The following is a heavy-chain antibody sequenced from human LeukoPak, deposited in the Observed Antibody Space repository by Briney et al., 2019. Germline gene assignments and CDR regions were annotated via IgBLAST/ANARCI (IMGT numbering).Heavy chain of an antibody. Sequence: ASVKVSCKASGYTFSSYYMHWVRQAPGQGLEWMGIINPSGDSTSYAQKFQGRVTITADESTSTAYMELSSLRSEDTAVYYCARGVEYSSSPGNYWGQGTLVTVSS. J-gene: IGHJ4*02. D-gene: IGHD6-6*01. CDR1: GYTFSSYY. CDR2: INPSGDST. CDR3: ARGVEYSSSPGNY. V-gene: IGHV1-46*01.